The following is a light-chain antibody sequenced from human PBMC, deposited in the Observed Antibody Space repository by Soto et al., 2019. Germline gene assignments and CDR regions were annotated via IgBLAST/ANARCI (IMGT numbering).Light chain of an antibody. CDR3: QQFGSYPPRIT. CDR1: QSVSSN. Sequence: SQDTLPAAPGEITTHYCRDSQSVSSNLAWYQQKPGQSPRLLIYGPSSRATGIPDRFSGSGSGTDFTLTISRLELEDFEVYYCQQFGSYPPRITFGQGTRLEIK. CDR2: GPS. J-gene: IGKJ5*01. V-gene: IGKV3-20*01.